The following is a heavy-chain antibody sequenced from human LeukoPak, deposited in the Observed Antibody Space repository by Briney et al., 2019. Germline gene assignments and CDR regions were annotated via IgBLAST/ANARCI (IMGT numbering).Heavy chain of an antibody. CDR1: GYTFTGNG. J-gene: IGHJ4*02. Sequence: GASVKVSCKASGYTFTGNGISWVRQAPGQGLEWMGWISGYNGNTEYARMLQGRVTMTTDTSTSTAYMELRSLRSDDTAVYYCARAGQCSGTSCHMEGFDYWGQGTLVTVSS. CDR2: ISGYNGNT. CDR3: ARAGQCSGTSCHMEGFDY. V-gene: IGHV1-18*01. D-gene: IGHD2-2*02.